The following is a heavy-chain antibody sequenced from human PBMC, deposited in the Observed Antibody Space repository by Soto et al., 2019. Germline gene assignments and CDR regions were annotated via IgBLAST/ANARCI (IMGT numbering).Heavy chain of an antibody. V-gene: IGHV4-39*01. D-gene: IGHD5-18*01. CDR2: IYYSGST. Sequence: SETLSLTCTVSGGSISSSSYYWGWIRQPPGKGLEWIGRIYYSGSTYYNPSLKSRVTTSVDTSKNQFSLKLSSVTAADTAMYYCASLDTAMIKTAGYWGQGTQVTVSS. CDR1: GGSISSSSYY. J-gene: IGHJ4*02. CDR3: ASLDTAMIKTAGY.